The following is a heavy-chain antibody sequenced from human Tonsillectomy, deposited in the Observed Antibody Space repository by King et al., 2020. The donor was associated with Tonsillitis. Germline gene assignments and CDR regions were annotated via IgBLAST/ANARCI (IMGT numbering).Heavy chain of an antibody. CDR3: ARAGNSYGWRGGLFDDY. CDR2: INPSGGST. J-gene: IGHJ4*02. CDR1: GYTFTSYY. Sequence: VQLVESGAEVKKPGASVKVSCKASGYTFTSYYMHWVRQAPGQGLEWMGIINPSGGSTSYAQKFQGRVTMTRDTSKSTVYMELSSLRSEDTAVYYCARAGNSYGWRGGLFDDYWGQGTLVTVSS. V-gene: IGHV1-46*01. D-gene: IGHD5-18*01.